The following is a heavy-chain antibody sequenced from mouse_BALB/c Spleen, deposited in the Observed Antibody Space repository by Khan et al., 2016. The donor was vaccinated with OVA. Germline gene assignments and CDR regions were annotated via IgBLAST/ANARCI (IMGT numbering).Heavy chain of an antibody. CDR1: GYTFTDYV. CDR2: SYPGSGST. D-gene: IGHD1-1*01. CDR3: ARSGYGSLVY. J-gene: IGHJ2*01. V-gene: IGHV1-77*01. Sequence: QVQLKESGPEVVKPGASVKMSCKASGYTFTDYVINWVKQRTGQGLEWIGQSYPGSGSTYYNETFTGKATLTADKSSKTAYKQFSSLTSEESAVYFCARSGYGSLVYWGQGTTLAFSS.